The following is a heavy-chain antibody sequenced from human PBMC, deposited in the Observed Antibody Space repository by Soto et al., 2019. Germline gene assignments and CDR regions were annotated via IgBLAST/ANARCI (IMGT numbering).Heavy chain of an antibody. V-gene: IGHV4-34*01. CDR3: ARGGSSDWQVALDI. CDR1: AGSFRHYY. CDR2: IKHSGSS. J-gene: IGHJ3*02. D-gene: IGHD6-19*01. Sequence: PSHTGSLNCAVYAGSFRHYYWNWLSQPPWKGLEWIGKIKHSGSSNYNPSLMSRVSISVDMSKNQFSLRFTSVTAADTAVYYCARGGSSDWQVALDIWGQGTMVT.